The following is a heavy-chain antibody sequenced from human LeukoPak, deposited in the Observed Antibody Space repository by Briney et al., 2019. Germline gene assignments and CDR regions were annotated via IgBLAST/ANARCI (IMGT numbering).Heavy chain of an antibody. CDR2: ISSNSITI. Sequence: PGGSLRLSCAASGFTFSSYSMNWVRQAPGKGLEWVSYISSNSITIYYADSVKGRFTISRDNAKNSLYLQMSSLRAEDTAVYYCARTTYGDYWGQGTLVTVSS. J-gene: IGHJ4*02. CDR3: ARTTYGDY. D-gene: IGHD1-1*01. CDR1: GFTFSSYS. V-gene: IGHV3-48*04.